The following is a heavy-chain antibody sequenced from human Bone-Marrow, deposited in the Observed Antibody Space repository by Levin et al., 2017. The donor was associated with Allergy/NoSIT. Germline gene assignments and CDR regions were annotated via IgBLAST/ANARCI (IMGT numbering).Heavy chain of an antibody. V-gene: IGHV3-11*01. CDR1: GFTFSDYY. CDR2: ISSSGSTI. Sequence: SCAASGFTFSDYYMSWIRQAPGKGLEWVSYISSSGSTIYYADSVQGRFTISRDNAKNSLYLQMNSLRAEDTAVYYCARAVYDSSGYYYGYYFDYWGQGTLVTVSS. J-gene: IGHJ4*02. D-gene: IGHD3-22*01. CDR3: ARAVYDSSGYYYGYYFDY.